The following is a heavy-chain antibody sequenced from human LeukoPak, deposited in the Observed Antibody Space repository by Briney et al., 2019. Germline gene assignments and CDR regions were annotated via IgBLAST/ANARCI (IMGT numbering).Heavy chain of an antibody. J-gene: IGHJ4*02. CDR1: GYAFTAYF. V-gene: IGHV1-2*05. CDR2: INANSGGT. D-gene: IGHD6-19*01. CDR3: ERRTAVGGISFFDY. Sequence: GDSVEVSCKAFGYAFTAYFIHWLRQAPGLGLEWMGRINANSGGTLYARKFQGRETMTRDTSISKSYVELSRPTSDNTVVDYCERRTAVGGISFFDYWGKGTLATVSS.